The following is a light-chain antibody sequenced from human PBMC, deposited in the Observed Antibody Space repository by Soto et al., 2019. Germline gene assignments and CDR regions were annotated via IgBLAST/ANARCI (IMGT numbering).Light chain of an antibody. Sequence: EIVLTQSPGTLSLSPGERATLSCGASQSVTNNYFARYQQKPGQAPRLLVYGASSRATGIPDRFSGSGSGTDFTLTISRLEPEDFGVYYCQQYGSSPWTFGQGTKVDIK. CDR1: QSVTNNY. CDR3: QQYGSSPWT. CDR2: GAS. V-gene: IGKV3-20*01. J-gene: IGKJ1*01.